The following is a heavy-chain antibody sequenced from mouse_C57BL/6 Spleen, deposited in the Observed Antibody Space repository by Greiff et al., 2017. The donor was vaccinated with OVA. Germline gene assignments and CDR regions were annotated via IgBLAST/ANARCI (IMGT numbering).Heavy chain of an antibody. V-gene: IGHV1-55*01. J-gene: IGHJ3*01. CDR3: ARDEGSYGSAY. D-gene: IGHD2-1*01. CDR2: IYPVSGSP. Sequence: QVQLQQPGAELVKPGASVQMSCKASGYTFTSYWITWVKQRPGQGLEWIGDIYPVSGSPHYNAQFKSKATLTVDTSSSTAYMQLSSLTSEDSAVYYCARDEGSYGSAYWGQGTLVTVSA. CDR1: GYTFTSYW.